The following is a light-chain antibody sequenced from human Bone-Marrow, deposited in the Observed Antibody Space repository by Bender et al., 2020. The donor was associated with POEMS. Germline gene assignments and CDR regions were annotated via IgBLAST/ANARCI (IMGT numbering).Light chain of an antibody. V-gene: IGLV2-11*01. J-gene: IGLJ2*01. CDR1: TSDVGGYDY. CDR2: DVT. Sequence: QSALTQPRSVSGSPGQLVTISCTGTTSDVGGYDYVSWYLQHPGKAPKLMIYDVTKQPSGVSNRFSGSKSDNTASLTISGLQAEDEADYYCAAWDDSLNGVVFGGGTKLTVL. CDR3: AAWDDSLNGVV.